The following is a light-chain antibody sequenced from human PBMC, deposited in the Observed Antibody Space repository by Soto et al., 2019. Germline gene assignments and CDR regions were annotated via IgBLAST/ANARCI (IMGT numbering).Light chain of an antibody. J-gene: IGKJ3*01. CDR3: QQYGSSPLFT. Sequence: EIVLTQSPGTLSLSPGERATLSCRASQSVSSSYLAWYQQKPGQAPRLLSYGTSSRATGIPDRFSGSESGTDFTITISRLEPEDFAVYYCQQYGSSPLFTFGPGTKVDIK. V-gene: IGKV3-20*01. CDR2: GTS. CDR1: QSVSSSY.